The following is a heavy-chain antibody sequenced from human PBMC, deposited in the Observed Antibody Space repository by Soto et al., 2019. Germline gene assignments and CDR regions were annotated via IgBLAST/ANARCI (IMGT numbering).Heavy chain of an antibody. CDR2: ISYDGSKK. CDR1: GFTFSSYA. CDR3: ARTRGIQLWEDYFDY. J-gene: IGHJ4*02. D-gene: IGHD5-18*01. Sequence: QVQLVESGGGVVQPGRSLRLSCAASGFTFSSYAMHWVRQAPGKGLEWVAVISYDGSKKYYADSVKGRFTISRDNTKHSLYLQMNSLRAEDRAVYYCARTRGIQLWEDYFDYWGQGTLVTVSS. V-gene: IGHV3-30-3*01.